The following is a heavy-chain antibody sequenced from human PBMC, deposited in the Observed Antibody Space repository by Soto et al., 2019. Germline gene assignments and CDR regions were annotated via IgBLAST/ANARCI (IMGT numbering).Heavy chain of an antibody. D-gene: IGHD3-10*01. J-gene: IGHJ3*02. CDR1: GGSFSGYY. Sequence: SETLSLTCAVYGGSFSGYYWSWIRQPPGKGLEWIGEINHSGSTNYNPSLKSRVTISVDTSKNQFSLKLSSVTAADTAVYYCARDRHYYGSGSYYSDAFDIWGQGTMVT. CDR3: ARDRHYYGSGSYYSDAFDI. CDR2: INHSGST. V-gene: IGHV4-34*01.